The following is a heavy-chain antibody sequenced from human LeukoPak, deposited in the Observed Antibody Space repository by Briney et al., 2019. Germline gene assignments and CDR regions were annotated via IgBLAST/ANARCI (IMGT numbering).Heavy chain of an antibody. Sequence: ASVKVSCKASGYTFTSYGISWVRQAPGQGLEWMGWISAYNGNTNYAQKLQGRVTMTTDTPTSTAYMELRSLRSDDTAVYYCARDIATTGTLDYWGQGTLVTVSS. CDR3: ARDIATTGTLDY. V-gene: IGHV1-18*01. D-gene: IGHD1-1*01. J-gene: IGHJ4*02. CDR1: GYTFTSYG. CDR2: ISAYNGNT.